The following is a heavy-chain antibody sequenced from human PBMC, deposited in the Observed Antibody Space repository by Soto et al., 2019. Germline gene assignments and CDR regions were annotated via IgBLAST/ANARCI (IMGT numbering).Heavy chain of an antibody. V-gene: IGHV4-31*03. CDR3: ARGGHFDWSLG. D-gene: IGHD3-9*01. J-gene: IGHJ4*02. Sequence: PSETLSLTCTVSGGSISSGGYYWSWIRQHPGKGLEWIGYIYYSGSTYYNPSLKSRVTISVDTSKNQFSLKLSSVTAADTAVYYCARGGHFDWSLGWGQGTLVTVSS. CDR2: IYYSGST. CDR1: GGSISSGGYY.